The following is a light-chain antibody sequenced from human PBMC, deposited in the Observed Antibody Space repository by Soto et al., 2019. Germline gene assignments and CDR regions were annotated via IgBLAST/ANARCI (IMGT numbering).Light chain of an antibody. CDR1: SSDVGDYDY. Sequence: QSALTQPASVSGSPGQSITISCTGSSSDVGDYDYVSWYQQHPGKAPKLMIYAVSNRPSGISNRFSGSKSGNTASLTISGLQAEDEADYYGSSYTSSSTYVLFGGGPQLTVL. CDR2: AVS. J-gene: IGLJ2*01. CDR3: SSYTSSSTYVL. V-gene: IGLV2-14*01.